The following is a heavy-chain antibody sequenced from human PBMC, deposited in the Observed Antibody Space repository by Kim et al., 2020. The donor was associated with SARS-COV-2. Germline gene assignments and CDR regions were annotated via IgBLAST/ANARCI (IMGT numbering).Heavy chain of an antibody. Sequence: TTYAQKFQGRVTMTRDRSTSTVYMELISLRSGDTAVYYCVGGQSFNWFDPWGQGTLVIVSS. CDR3: VGGQSFNWFDP. V-gene: IGHV1-46*01. CDR2: T. J-gene: IGHJ5*02. D-gene: IGHD1-26*01.